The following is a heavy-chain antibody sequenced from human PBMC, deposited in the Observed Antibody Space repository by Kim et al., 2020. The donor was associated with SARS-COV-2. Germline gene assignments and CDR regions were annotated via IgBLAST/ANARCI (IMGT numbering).Heavy chain of an antibody. V-gene: IGHV3-23*05. CDR1: GFIFSRHA. CDR3: AKYYHDSGYRNGMDV. J-gene: IGHJ6*02. D-gene: IGHD3-10*01. CDR2: FDSWGEKT. Sequence: GGSLRLSCGASGFIFSRHAMSWVRQASGKGLEWVSTFDSWGEKTYFADPVKGRFTISRDNSKNTLYLETNTLRAEDTAVYYCAKYYHDSGYRNGMDVWGQGTAVTVSS.